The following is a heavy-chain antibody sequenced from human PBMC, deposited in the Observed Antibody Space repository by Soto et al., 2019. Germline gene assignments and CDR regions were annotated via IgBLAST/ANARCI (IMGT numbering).Heavy chain of an antibody. CDR3: AHTRIWSGYYTMYYFDY. CDR2: IYWDDDK. Sequence: QITLKESGPTLVKPTQTLTLTCTFSGFLLSTSGVGVGWIRQPPGKALEWLALIYWDDDKRYSPSLKSRLTITKDTSKNQVVLTMTNMDPVDTATYYCAHTRIWSGYYTMYYFDYWGQGTLVTVSS. CDR1: GFLLSTSGVG. D-gene: IGHD3-3*01. J-gene: IGHJ4*02. V-gene: IGHV2-5*02.